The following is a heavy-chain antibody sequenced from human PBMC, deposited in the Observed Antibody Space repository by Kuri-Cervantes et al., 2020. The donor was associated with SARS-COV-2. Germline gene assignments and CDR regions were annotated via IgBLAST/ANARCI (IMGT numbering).Heavy chain of an antibody. J-gene: IGHJ4*02. Sequence: GESLKISCAASGFTFGSYVMNWVRQAPGKGLEWVSTISVSGGSTYYADSVKGRFTISRESSENTLYLKMNSLRAEDTAVYYCARAYCGGDCEFDYWGQGTLVTVSS. V-gene: IGHV3-23*01. CDR3: ARAYCGGDCEFDY. CDR2: ISVSGGST. CDR1: GFTFGSYV. D-gene: IGHD2-21*02.